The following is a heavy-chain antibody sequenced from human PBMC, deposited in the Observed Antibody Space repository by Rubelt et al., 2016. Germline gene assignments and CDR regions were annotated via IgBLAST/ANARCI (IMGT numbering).Heavy chain of an antibody. V-gene: IGHV3-30*04. J-gene: IGHJ4*02. D-gene: IGHD2-2*01. CDR1: GFTFSSYA. Sequence: SGFTFSSYAMHWVRQAPGKGLEWVAVISYDGSNKYYADSVKGRFTISRDNSKNTLYLQMNSLRAEDTAVYYCAREITPADLDWGQGTLVTVSS. CDR2: ISYDGSNK. CDR3: AREITPADLD.